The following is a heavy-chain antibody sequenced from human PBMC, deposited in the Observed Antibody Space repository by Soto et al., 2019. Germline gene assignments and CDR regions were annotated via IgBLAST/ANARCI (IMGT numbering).Heavy chain of an antibody. Sequence: GSLRLSCATSRFTFRTYEMNWVRQAPGKGLEWVSYISTSGSTVYYADSVKGRFTISRDNTRNSLYLQMNSLRDEDTALYYCVRYCSTTLCNGVATRTFDYWGQGTLVTVSS. V-gene: IGHV3-48*03. D-gene: IGHD2-2*01. CDR3: VRYCSTTLCNGVATRTFDY. J-gene: IGHJ4*02. CDR2: ISTSGSTV. CDR1: RFTFRTYE.